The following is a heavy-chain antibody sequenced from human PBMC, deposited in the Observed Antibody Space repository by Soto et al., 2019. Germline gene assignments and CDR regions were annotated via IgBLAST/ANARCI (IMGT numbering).Heavy chain of an antibody. Sequence: QVQLVESGGGLVKPGGSLRLSCAASGFTISDYYMSWIRQAPGKGLEWVSYISSSSSYTNYADSVKGRFTISRDNAKNSLYLQMNSLRAEDTAVYYCARTTNIVVVTAFDYWGQGTLVTVSS. D-gene: IGHD2-21*02. V-gene: IGHV3-11*06. J-gene: IGHJ4*02. CDR3: ARTTNIVVVTAFDY. CDR2: ISSSSSYT. CDR1: GFTISDYY.